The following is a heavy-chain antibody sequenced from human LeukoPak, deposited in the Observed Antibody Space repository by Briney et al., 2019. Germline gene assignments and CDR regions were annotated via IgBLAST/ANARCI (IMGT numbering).Heavy chain of an antibody. J-gene: IGHJ4*02. CDR1: GLTVSSNY. V-gene: IGHV3-33*06. D-gene: IGHD5-18*01. CDR3: AKPRGYSYGPFDY. CDR2: IWYDGSNK. Sequence: GGCLRLSCAASGLTVSSNYMSWVRQAPGKGLEWVAAIWYDGSNKYYADSVKGRFTISRENSKTTLYLQMNSLRAEDTAVYYCAKPRGYSYGPFDYWGQGTLVTVSS.